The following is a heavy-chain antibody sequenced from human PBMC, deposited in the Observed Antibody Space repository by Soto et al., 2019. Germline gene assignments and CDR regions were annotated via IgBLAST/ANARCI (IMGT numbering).Heavy chain of an antibody. Sequence: ASVKVSCKASGYTFSGFYMHWVRQAPGQGLEWMGWINPNSGGTKSAEKFQGRVTMTRDTSISTAYMELSRLTSDDTAVYYCASAAVTGTAGLDFWGQGTLVTVSS. CDR2: INPNSGGT. J-gene: IGHJ4*02. CDR1: GYTFSGFY. D-gene: IGHD6-19*01. V-gene: IGHV1-2*02. CDR3: ASAAVTGTAGLDF.